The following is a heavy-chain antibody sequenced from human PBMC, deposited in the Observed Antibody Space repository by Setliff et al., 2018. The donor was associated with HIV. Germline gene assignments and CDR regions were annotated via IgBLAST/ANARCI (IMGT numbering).Heavy chain of an antibody. Sequence: SETLSLTCSVSGGSINSGHYYWSWIRHHPGKGLEWIGYIYYTGSTYFNPSLKSRVTLSIDTSRNQFSLKLSSVTAADTAVYYCARDRYAGEIDYWGQGTLVTVS. CDR1: GGSINSGHYY. J-gene: IGHJ4*02. CDR3: ARDRYAGEIDY. V-gene: IGHV4-31*03. D-gene: IGHD3-10*01. CDR2: IYYTGST.